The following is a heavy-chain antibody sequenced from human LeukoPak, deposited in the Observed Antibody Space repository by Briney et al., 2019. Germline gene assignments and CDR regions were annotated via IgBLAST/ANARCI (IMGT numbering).Heavy chain of an antibody. J-gene: IGHJ4*02. Sequence: GASVKVSCKTSGYAFINYAINWVRQAPGQGLEWMGWINTNTGNPTYAQGFTGRFVFSLDTSVSTTYLQISSLETEDTAIYYCARSSNDGDFLGVGFDYWGQGALVTVSS. D-gene: IGHD2-21*02. CDR1: GYAFINYA. CDR3: ARSSNDGDFLGVGFDY. CDR2: INTNTGNP. V-gene: IGHV7-4-1*02.